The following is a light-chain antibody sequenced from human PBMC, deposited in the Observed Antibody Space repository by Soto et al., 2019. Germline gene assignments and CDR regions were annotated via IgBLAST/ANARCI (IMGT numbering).Light chain of an antibody. CDR2: SNN. CDR1: SSNIGSNT. Sequence: QPVLTQPPSASGTPGLRVTISCSGSSSNIGSNTVNWYQQLPGTAPKLLIYSNNQRPSGVPDRFSGSKSGTSASLAISGLQSEDEADYYCAAWDDSLNGVVFGGGTKVTVL. V-gene: IGLV1-44*01. CDR3: AAWDDSLNGVV. J-gene: IGLJ2*01.